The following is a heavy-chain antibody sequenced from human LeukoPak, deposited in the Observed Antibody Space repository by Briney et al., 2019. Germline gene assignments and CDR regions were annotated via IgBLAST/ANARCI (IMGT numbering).Heavy chain of an antibody. CDR2: INWNSGSI. CDR3: PKDKEDSRGYYYVFDF. J-gene: IGHJ4*02. Sequence: GGSLRLSCAASGFTFGDYAMHWVRQAPGKGPEWVAGINWNSGSIGYADFVKGRFTISRDNAKNYLYLQLNSLRAEDTALYYCPKDKEDSRGYYYVFDFWGQGTLVTVSS. V-gene: IGHV3-9*01. CDR1: GFTFGDYA. D-gene: IGHD3-22*01.